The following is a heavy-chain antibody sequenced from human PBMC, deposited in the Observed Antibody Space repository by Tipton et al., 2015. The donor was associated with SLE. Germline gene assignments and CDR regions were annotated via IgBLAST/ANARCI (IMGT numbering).Heavy chain of an antibody. J-gene: IGHJ4*02. CDR3: VRSCSGSNEF. V-gene: IGHV3-74*03. CDR2: VNMDETTT. CDR1: GFTFSDYW. D-gene: IGHD2-21*01. Sequence: SLRLSCAASGFTFSDYWMHWVRQTPGKGLVWVSRVNMDETTTEYADSVRGRFTISRDNAKSTLYLQMNSLRAEDTAVYYWVRSCSGSNEFWGQGTLVTVPA.